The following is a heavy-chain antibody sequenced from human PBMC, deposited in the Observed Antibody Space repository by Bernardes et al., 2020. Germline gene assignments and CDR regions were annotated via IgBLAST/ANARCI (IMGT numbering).Heavy chain of an antibody. Sequence: GASLRLSRSASGFTFTTYAIHWVRHAPGKGLEHVSAISSDAGTTYYADSVKGRITISRDNSKNTVYLQMSSLRAEDTAVYYCVKGYCSTATCYRSIPFDSWGQGTPVTVSS. J-gene: IGHJ4*02. CDR2: ISSDAGTT. D-gene: IGHD2-2*01. CDR3: VKGYCSTATCYRSIPFDS. V-gene: IGHV3-64D*06. CDR1: GFTFTTYA.